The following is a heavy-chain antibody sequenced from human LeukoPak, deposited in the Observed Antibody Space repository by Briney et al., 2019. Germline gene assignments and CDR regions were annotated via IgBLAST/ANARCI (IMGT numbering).Heavy chain of an antibody. CDR3: ARDIAAAGIGGVLDY. CDR2: IYTRGSI. J-gene: IGHJ4*02. Sequence: SETLSLTCTVSGGSISSGGYYWSWIRQPAGKGLEWIGRIYTRGSINYNPSLKSRVTMSVDTSKNRFSLNLTSVTAADTAVYYCARDIAAAGIGGVLDYWGQGTLVTVSS. CDR1: GGSISSGGYY. V-gene: IGHV4-61*02. D-gene: IGHD6-13*01.